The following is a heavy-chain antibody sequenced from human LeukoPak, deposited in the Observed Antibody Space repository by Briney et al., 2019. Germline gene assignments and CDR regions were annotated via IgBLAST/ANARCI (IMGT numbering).Heavy chain of an antibody. V-gene: IGHV3-30-3*01. CDR3: ARENYYDSSGPFDY. D-gene: IGHD3-22*01. CDR1: GVTFSSYA. Sequence: PGGSLRLSCAASGVTFSSYAMHWVRQAPGKGLEWVAVISYDGSNKYYADSVKGRFTISRDNSKNTLYLQMNSLRAEDTAVYYCARENYYDSSGPFDYWGQGTLVTVSS. CDR2: ISYDGSNK. J-gene: IGHJ4*02.